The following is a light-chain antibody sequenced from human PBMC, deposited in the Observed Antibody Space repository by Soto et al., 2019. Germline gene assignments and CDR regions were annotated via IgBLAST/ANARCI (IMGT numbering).Light chain of an antibody. CDR3: QQSYSTPPT. V-gene: IGKV1-39*01. Sequence: DIQMTQSPASLSASVGDRVTIACRASQSIGRNLNWYQQKPGKAPTLLMFTSSNLQSGVPSRFSGNGSGTDFILTISSLQPEDFATYYCQQSYSTPPTFGQGTKVDIK. CDR2: TSS. CDR1: QSIGRN. J-gene: IGKJ1*01.